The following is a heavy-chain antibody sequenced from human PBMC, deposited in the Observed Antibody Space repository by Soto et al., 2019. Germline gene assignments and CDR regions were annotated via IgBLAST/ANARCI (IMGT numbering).Heavy chain of an antibody. Sequence: GGSLRLSCAASGFTFSSYGMHWVRQAPGKGLEWVAVIWYDGSNKYYADSVKGRFTISRDNSKNTLYLQMNSLRAEDTAVYYCARGDIWIPTVGYYYYMDVWGKGTTVTVSS. D-gene: IGHD3-3*01. J-gene: IGHJ6*03. CDR2: IWYDGSNK. V-gene: IGHV3-33*01. CDR1: GFTFSSYG. CDR3: ARGDIWIPTVGYYYYMDV.